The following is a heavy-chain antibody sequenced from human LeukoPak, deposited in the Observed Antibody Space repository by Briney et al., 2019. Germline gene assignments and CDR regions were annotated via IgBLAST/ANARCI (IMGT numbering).Heavy chain of an antibody. V-gene: IGHV4-30-4*08. D-gene: IGHD2-2*01. J-gene: IGHJ3*02. Sequence: SETLSLTCTVSGGSISSGDYYWSWIRQPPGTGLEWIGYIYYSGSTYYNPSLKSRVTISVDTSKNQFSLKLSSVTAADTAVYYCARIKSGLYCSSTSCYRSYAFDIWGQGTMVTVSS. CDR1: GGSISSGDYY. CDR3: ARIKSGLYCSSTSCYRSYAFDI. CDR2: IYYSGST.